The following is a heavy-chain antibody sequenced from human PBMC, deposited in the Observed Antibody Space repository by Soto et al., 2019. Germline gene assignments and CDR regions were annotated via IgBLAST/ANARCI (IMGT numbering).Heavy chain of an antibody. CDR1: GFTFGTYA. Sequence: TGGSLRLSCAASGFTFGTYAMHWVRQAPGKGLEWVAVIYYDGSNRYYGDAVKGRFTISRDNSKSTLYLQMSSLRAEDTAVYYCARAFCTNGVCYHFFDYWGHGTLVTVSS. CDR2: IYYDGSNR. CDR3: ARAFCTNGVCYHFFDY. D-gene: IGHD2-8*01. J-gene: IGHJ4*01. V-gene: IGHV3-33*01.